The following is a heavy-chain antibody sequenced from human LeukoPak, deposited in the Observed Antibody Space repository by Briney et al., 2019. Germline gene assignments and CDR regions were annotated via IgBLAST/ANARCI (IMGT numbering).Heavy chain of an antibody. CDR1: GGSISSYY. CDR3: ASSTVVTQSFGY. CDR2: IYYSGST. J-gene: IGHJ4*02. V-gene: IGHV4-59*01. D-gene: IGHD4-23*01. Sequence: SETLSLTCTVSGGSISSYYWSWIRQPPGKGLEWIGYIYYSGSTNYNPFLKSRVTISVDTSKNQFSLKLSSVTAADTAVYYCASSTVVTQSFGYWGQGTLVTVSS.